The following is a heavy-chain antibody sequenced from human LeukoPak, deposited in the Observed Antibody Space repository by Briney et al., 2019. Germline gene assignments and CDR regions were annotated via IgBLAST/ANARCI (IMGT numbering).Heavy chain of an antibody. J-gene: IGHJ6*02. D-gene: IGHD2-15*01. V-gene: IGHV3-48*03. CDR1: GFTFSSYE. CDR3: AGNVVVVAATRGYYYGMDA. CDR2: ISSSGSTI. Sequence: QPGGSLRLSCAASGFTFSSYEMNWVRQAPGKGLEWVSYISSSGSTIYYADSVKGRFTISRDNAKNSLYLQMNSLRAEDTAVYYCAGNVVVVAATRGYYYGMDAWGQGTTVTVSS.